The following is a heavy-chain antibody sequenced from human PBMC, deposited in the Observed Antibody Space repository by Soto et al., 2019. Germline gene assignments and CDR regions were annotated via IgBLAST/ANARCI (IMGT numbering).Heavy chain of an antibody. J-gene: IGHJ4*02. D-gene: IGHD5-12*01. V-gene: IGHV3-15*07. CDR1: GLTLKNAW. CDR2: VKSEASGGTI. Sequence: EVQLVESGGGLVMPGGSLRLSCAASGLTLKNAWMNWVRQAPGKGLEWVGRVKSEASGGTIDFAAPVRGRFTISRDDSTNTLFLQMNSLKTEDTAMYYCVTEAAWIPLVGYWGQGVLVTVSA. CDR3: VTEAAWIPLVGY.